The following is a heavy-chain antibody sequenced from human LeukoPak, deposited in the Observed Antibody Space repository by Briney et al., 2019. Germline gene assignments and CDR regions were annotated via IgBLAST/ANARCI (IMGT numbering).Heavy chain of an antibody. D-gene: IGHD3-10*01. J-gene: IGHJ6*03. CDR1: GLILSDHY. CDR2: IKHDGSEKQDGSEK. CDR3: ARSGRGVDSFYFYMDV. V-gene: IGHV3-7*01. Sequence: GGSLRLSCAASGLILSDHYMSWIRQAPGKGLEWVANIKHDGSEKQDGSEKNYVDSVKGRFTISRDNAKNSLYLQMNSLRAEDTAVYYCARSGRGVDSFYFYMDVWGKGTTVTVSS.